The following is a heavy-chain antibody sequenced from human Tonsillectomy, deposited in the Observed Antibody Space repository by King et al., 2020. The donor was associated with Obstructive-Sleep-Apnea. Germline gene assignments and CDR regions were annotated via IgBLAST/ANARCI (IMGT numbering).Heavy chain of an antibody. CDR3: ARGRIVATVGVFPDY. CDR1: GGSISSSSYY. D-gene: IGHD5-12*01. Sequence: QLQESGPGLVKPSETLSLTCTVSGGSISSSSYYWGWIRQPPGKGLVWIGSIYYSGSTYYNPSLKSRVTISVDTSKNQFSLKLSSVTAAATAVYYCARGRIVATVGVFPDYWGQGTLVTVSS. J-gene: IGHJ4*02. CDR2: IYYSGST. V-gene: IGHV4-39*07.